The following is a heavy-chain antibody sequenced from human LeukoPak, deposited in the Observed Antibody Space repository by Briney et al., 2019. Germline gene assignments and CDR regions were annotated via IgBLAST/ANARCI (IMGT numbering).Heavy chain of an antibody. Sequence: GGSLRLSCAASGFTFSSYSMNWVRQAPGKGLEWVSSISSSSSSYIYYADSVKGRFTISRDNAKNSLYLQMNSLRAEDTAVYYCARAGYCSSTSCSTQSYYFDYWGQGTLVTVSS. CDR1: GFTFSSYS. CDR3: ARAGYCSSTSCSTQSYYFDY. D-gene: IGHD2-2*03. CDR2: ISSSSSSYI. J-gene: IGHJ4*02. V-gene: IGHV3-21*01.